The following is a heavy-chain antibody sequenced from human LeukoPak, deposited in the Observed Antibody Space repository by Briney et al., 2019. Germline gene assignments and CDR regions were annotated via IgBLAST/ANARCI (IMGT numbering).Heavy chain of an antibody. CDR1: GFPFSNHW. J-gene: IGHJ4*01. Sequence: PGGSLRLSCAASGFPFSNHWMHWVRQVPGKGLVWVSRIYGGGSSTSYADSVKGRFSISRDNGKSTLYLQMNSLRVEDTAVYYCARGPGSSGGAYVGDYWGHGTPVSVSS. V-gene: IGHV3-74*01. CDR3: ARGPGSSGGAYVGDY. D-gene: IGHD3-22*01. CDR2: IYGGGSST.